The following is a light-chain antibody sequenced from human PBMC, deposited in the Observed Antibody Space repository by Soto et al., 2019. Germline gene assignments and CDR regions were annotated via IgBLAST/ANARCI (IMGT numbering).Light chain of an antibody. CDR1: ESISNW. J-gene: IGKJ1*01. V-gene: IGKV1-5*01. CDR2: HAS. CDR3: QQYRTYS. Sequence: IQLTQSPTTLPASVGDRVTLTCRASESISNWLAWYQQRPGTAPKLLIYHASILETAVPSRFSGNRSGTECTLPIRSLQPGDFATYYCQQYRTYSVGQGSRVEIK.